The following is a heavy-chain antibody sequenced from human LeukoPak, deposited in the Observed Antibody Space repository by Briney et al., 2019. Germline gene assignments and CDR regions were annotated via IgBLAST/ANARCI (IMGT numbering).Heavy chain of an antibody. CDR2: ISYDGSNK. Sequence: GGSLRLSCAASGFTFSSYGMHWVRQAPGKGLEWVAVISYDGSNKYYADSVKGRFTISRDNSKNTLYLQMNSLRAEDTAVYYCAKGSIVVVVAATNAFDIWGQGTMVTVSS. V-gene: IGHV3-30*18. D-gene: IGHD2-15*01. CDR3: AKGSIVVVVAATNAFDI. CDR1: GFTFSSYG. J-gene: IGHJ3*02.